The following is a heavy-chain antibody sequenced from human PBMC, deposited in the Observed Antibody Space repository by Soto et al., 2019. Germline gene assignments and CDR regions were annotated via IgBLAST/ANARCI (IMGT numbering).Heavy chain of an antibody. V-gene: IGHV3-15*01. CDR1: GFSFSYAW. CDR2: VKSKTDGGTT. D-gene: IGHD2-15*01. CDR3: TTDCSGGSCYPGARYYYYGMDV. Sequence: SGGSLRLSCAASGFSFSYAWMSWVRQAPGKGLEWVGRVKSKTDGGTTDYAAPVKGRFTISRDDSKTTLYLQMNSLKTEDTAVYYCTTDCSGGSCYPGARYYYYGMDVWGQGTTVTVSS. J-gene: IGHJ6*02.